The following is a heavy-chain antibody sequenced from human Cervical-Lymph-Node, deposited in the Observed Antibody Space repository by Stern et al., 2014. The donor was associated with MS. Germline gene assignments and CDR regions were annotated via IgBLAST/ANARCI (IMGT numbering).Heavy chain of an antibody. CDR3: AKDGSSSLTGGAFAI. CDR1: GLTFDDYA. V-gene: IGHV3-9*01. Sequence: EVQLEESGGGLVQPGRSLRLSCAVSGLTFDDYAMHWVRQAPGKGLEWVSGISWNSGNIGYAESVKGRFTISRDNVRNSLYLQMNTLRAEDTAFYYCAKDGSSSLTGGAFAIWGQGTMVTVSS. D-gene: IGHD6-13*01. CDR2: ISWNSGNI. J-gene: IGHJ3*02.